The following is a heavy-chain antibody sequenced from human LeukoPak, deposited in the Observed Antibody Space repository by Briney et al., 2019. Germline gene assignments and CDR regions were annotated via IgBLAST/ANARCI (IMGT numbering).Heavy chain of an antibody. CDR3: ASLYFFDY. CDR1: GGSISSYY. Sequence: PSETLSLTCTVSGGSISSYYWSWIRQPPGKGLEWIGYIYYSGSTNYNPSLKSRVTISVDTSKNQFSLKLSSVTAADTAVYYCASLYFFDYWGQGTLVTVSS. V-gene: IGHV4-59*08. J-gene: IGHJ4*02. CDR2: IYYSGST. D-gene: IGHD3-9*01.